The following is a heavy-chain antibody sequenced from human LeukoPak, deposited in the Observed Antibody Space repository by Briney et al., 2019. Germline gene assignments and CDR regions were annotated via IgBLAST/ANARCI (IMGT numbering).Heavy chain of an antibody. J-gene: IGHJ6*03. D-gene: IGHD5-18*01. V-gene: IGHV4-34*01. CDR1: GGSFSGYY. CDR2: INHSGST. Sequence: SETLSLTCAVYGGSFSGYYWSWIRQPPGKGLEWIGEINHSGSTNYNPSLKSRVTISVDTSKNQFSLKLSSVTAADTAVYYCARARPPKARGYSYGTRYMDVWGKGTTVSISS. CDR3: ARARPPKARGYSYGTRYMDV.